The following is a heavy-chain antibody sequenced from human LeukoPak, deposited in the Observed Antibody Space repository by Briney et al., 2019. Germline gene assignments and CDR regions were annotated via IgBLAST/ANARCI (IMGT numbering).Heavy chain of an antibody. V-gene: IGHV4-39*01. CDR2: IYYSEST. CDR3: ARQGWFGELLSPLDY. D-gene: IGHD3-10*01. Sequence: SETLSLTSTVSGGSISSSSYYWGWIRHPPGKGLEWIGSIYYSESTYYNPSPKSRVTISVDRSKNQFSLRLSSVTASDTAVYYCARQGWFGELLSPLDYWGQGTLVTVSS. CDR1: GGSISSSSYY. J-gene: IGHJ4*02.